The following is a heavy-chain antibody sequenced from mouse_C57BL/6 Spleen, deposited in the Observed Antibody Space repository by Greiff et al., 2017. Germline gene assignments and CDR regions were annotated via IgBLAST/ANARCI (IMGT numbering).Heavy chain of an antibody. CDR3: ARPITTYFDV. J-gene: IGHJ1*03. CDR2: ISSGGSYT. CDR1: GFTFSSYG. V-gene: IGHV5-6*01. Sequence: DVQLVESGGDLVKPGGSLKLSCAASGFTFSSYGMSWVRQTPDKRLEWVATISSGGSYTYYPDSVKGRFTISRDNAKNTLYLQMSSLKSEDTAMYYCARPITTYFDVWGTGTTVTVSS. D-gene: IGHD2-4*01.